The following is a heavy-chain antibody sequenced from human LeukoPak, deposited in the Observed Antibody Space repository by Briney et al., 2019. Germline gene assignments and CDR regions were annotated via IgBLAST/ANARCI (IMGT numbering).Heavy chain of an antibody. J-gene: IGHJ4*02. Sequence: GGSLRLSWVASEFTFSSYWMSWVRQAPGRGLEWVANIKQDGREIYYVDSVKGRFTISRDNAKKSLYLQMNSLRAEDTAVYYCARSYSRFDYWGQGTLVTVSS. CDR3: ARSYSRFDY. CDR2: IKQDGREI. CDR1: EFTFSSYW. V-gene: IGHV3-7*01. D-gene: IGHD6-13*01.